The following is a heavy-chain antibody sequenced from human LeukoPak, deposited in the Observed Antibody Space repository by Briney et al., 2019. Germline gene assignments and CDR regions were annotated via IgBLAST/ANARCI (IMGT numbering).Heavy chain of an antibody. V-gene: IGHV3-23*01. Sequence: GGSLRLSCAASGFTFSNYAMSRVRQAPGKGLEWVSAISGSGGSTYYADSVKGRFTISRDNSKNTLYLQMNSLRADDTAVYYCAKGGVGAAFDYWGQGTLVTVSS. CDR2: ISGSGGST. D-gene: IGHD1-26*01. CDR3: AKGGVGAAFDY. CDR1: GFTFSNYA. J-gene: IGHJ4*02.